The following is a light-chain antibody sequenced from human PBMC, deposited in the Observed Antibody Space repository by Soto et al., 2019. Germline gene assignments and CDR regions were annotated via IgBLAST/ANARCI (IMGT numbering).Light chain of an antibody. Sequence: QSVLTQPPSASGTPGQRVTISCSGSTSNIGSNYVYWYQQLPGTAPRLMIYEVSKRPSGVPDRFSGSKSGNTASLTVSGLQAEDEADYYCSSYAGSNKVVFGGGTKLTVL. CDR1: TSNIGSNY. CDR3: SSYAGSNKVV. V-gene: IGLV1-47*01. J-gene: IGLJ2*01. CDR2: EVS.